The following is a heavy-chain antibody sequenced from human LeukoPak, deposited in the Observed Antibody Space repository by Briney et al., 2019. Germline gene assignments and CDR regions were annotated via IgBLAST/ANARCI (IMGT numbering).Heavy chain of an antibody. D-gene: IGHD1-26*01. Sequence: GASLRLPCAASGFTFSSYAMSWVRQAPGKGLEWVSAISGSGGSTYYADSVKGRFTISRDNSKNTLYLQVNSLRAEDTAVYYCAKRPIVGATTPYYFDYWGQGTLVTVSS. CDR2: ISGSGGST. CDR1: GFTFSSYA. J-gene: IGHJ4*02. V-gene: IGHV3-23*01. CDR3: AKRPIVGATTPYYFDY.